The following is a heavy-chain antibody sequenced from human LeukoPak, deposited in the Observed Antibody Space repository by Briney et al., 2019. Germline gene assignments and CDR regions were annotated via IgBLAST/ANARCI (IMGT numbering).Heavy chain of an antibody. CDR1: GFTFSSYG. V-gene: IGHV3-30*18. D-gene: IGHD3-10*01. J-gene: IGHJ4*02. Sequence: GRSLRLSCAASGFTFSSYGMHWVRQAPGKGLEWVAVISYDGSSKYYADSVKGRFTISRDNSKNTLYLQMNSLRAEDTAVYYCAKDRYYYGSGSYYSLDYWGQGTLVTVSS. CDR3: AKDRYYYGSGSYYSLDY. CDR2: ISYDGSSK.